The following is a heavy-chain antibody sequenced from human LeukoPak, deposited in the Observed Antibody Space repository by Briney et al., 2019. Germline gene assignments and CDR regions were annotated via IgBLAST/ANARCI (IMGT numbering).Heavy chain of an antibody. CDR2: IWHDGSYE. J-gene: IGHJ4*02. Sequence: HPGRSLRLSCAASGFTFSSYGMHWVRQAPGRGLEWVASIWHDGSYEFHADSVKGRFTISRDNSKNTLFLQMNSLRAEDTAFYYCAREIVGEGNFDYWGQGTLVTVSS. D-gene: IGHD2-15*01. CDR3: AREIVGEGNFDY. CDR1: GFTFSSYG. V-gene: IGHV3-33*08.